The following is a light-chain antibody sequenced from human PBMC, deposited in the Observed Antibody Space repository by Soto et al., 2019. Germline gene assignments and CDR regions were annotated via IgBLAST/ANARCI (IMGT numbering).Light chain of an antibody. V-gene: IGLV1-40*01. Sequence: QSVLTQPPSVSGAPGQRVTISCTGSSSNIGTPYDVHWYQQLPGTAPKLLIYGNSNRPSGVPDRFSGSKSGTSASLAITGLQAEDEADYYCQSYDSSLSGCVIFGGGTKVTVL. CDR1: SSNIGTPYD. J-gene: IGLJ2*01. CDR3: QSYDSSLSGCVI. CDR2: GNS.